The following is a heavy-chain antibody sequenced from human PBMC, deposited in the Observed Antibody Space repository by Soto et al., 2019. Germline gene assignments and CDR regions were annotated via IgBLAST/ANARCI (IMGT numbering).Heavy chain of an antibody. Sequence: EVQLLESGGGLVQPGGSLRLSCAASGFTFSSFAMSWVRQAPGKGLEWVSAIGRRGHSTYYADSVKGRFTISRNNSKNTLYLQMNSLRAEDTVVYNCAKDLTYGYNRGRPSDSWRQGTLVTVSS. D-gene: IGHD5-12*01. J-gene: IGHJ4*02. CDR2: IGRRGHST. CDR1: GFTFSSFA. V-gene: IGHV3-23*01. CDR3: AKDLTYGYNRGRPSDS.